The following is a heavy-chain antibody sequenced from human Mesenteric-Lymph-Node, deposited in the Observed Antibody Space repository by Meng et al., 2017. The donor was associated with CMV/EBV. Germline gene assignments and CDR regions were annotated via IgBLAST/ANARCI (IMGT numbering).Heavy chain of an antibody. V-gene: IGHV4-59*11. Sequence: SETLSLTCTVSGGSITNHYWSWIRQPPGKGLEWIASFYYSGSTDYNPSLKSRVSVSADRSKNQFSLRLSSVTAADTAVYYCATNSGRNGPSFYCGQGTLVTVSS. CDR1: GGSITNHY. CDR3: ATNSGRNGPSFY. CDR2: FYYSGST. D-gene: IGHD1-26*01. J-gene: IGHJ4*02.